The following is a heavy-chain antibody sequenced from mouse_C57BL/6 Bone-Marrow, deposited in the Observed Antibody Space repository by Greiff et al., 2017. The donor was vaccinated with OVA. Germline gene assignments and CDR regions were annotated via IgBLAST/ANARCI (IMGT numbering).Heavy chain of an antibody. V-gene: IGHV1-15*01. D-gene: IGHD1-1*01. CDR3: TNYYGSSDY. J-gene: IGHJ2*01. Sequence: VKLMESGAELVRPGASVTLSCKASGYTFTDYEMHWVKQTPVHGLEWIGAIDPETGGTAYNQKFKGKAILTADKSSSTAYMELHSLTSEDSAVYYCTNYYGSSDYWGQGTTLTVSS. CDR2: IDPETGGT. CDR1: GYTFTDYE.